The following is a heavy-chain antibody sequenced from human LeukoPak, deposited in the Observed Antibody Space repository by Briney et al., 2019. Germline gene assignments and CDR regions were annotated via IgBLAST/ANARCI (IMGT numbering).Heavy chain of an antibody. D-gene: IGHD3-10*01. V-gene: IGHV4-59*01. CDR3: ARDDYRGVTNFDP. CDR1: GGSISPYF. J-gene: IGHJ5*02. CDR2: ISYTGST. Sequence: SETLSLTCTVSGGSISPYFWSWMRQTPGKGLELIGYISYTGSTNYNPALKSRVTISVDTSENQFSLQLTSVTAADTAVYYCARDDYRGVTNFDPWGQGTLVTVSS.